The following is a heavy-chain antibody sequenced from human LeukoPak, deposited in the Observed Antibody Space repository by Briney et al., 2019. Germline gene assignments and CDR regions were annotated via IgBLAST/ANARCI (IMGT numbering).Heavy chain of an antibody. CDR2: IRYDGSNK. V-gene: IGHV3-30*02. D-gene: IGHD5-12*01. CDR3: ARAAYSGYGALDY. CDR1: GFTFSSYG. Sequence: PGGSLRLSCAASGFTFSSYGMHWVRQAPGKGLEWVAFIRYDGSNKYYADSVKGRFTISRDNAKNSLYLLMNSLRAEDTAVYNCARAAYSGYGALDYWGQGTLVTVSS. J-gene: IGHJ4*02.